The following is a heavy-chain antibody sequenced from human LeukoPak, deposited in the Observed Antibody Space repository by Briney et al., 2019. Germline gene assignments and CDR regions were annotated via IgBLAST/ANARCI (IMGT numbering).Heavy chain of an antibody. J-gene: IGHJ3*02. CDR2: ISSSSSTI. Sequence: GGSLRLSCAASGFTFSSYSMNWVRQAPGKGLEWVSYISSSSSTIYYADSVKGRFTISRDNAKNSLYLQMNSLRAEDTAVYYCARLRWSGPNDAFDIWGQGTMVTVSS. CDR1: GFTFSSYS. V-gene: IGHV3-48*04. CDR3: ARLRWSGPNDAFDI. D-gene: IGHD4-23*01.